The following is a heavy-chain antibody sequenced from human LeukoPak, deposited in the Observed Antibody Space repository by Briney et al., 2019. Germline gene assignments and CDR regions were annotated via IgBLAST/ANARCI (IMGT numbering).Heavy chain of an antibody. CDR2: LHYSGST. Sequence: PSETLSLTCTVSGGSISSSSYYWGWIRQPPGKGLEWIGNLHYSGSTYYNPSLKSRVTISGDTSKNQVSLKLSSVTAADTAVYYCASAGYASGSYYFDDWGQGTLVTVSS. V-gene: IGHV4-39*01. CDR1: GGSISSSSYY. CDR3: ASAGYASGSYYFDD. J-gene: IGHJ4*02. D-gene: IGHD6-19*01.